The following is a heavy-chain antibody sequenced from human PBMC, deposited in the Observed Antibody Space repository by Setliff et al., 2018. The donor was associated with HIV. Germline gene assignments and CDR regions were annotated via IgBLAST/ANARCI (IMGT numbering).Heavy chain of an antibody. V-gene: IGHV4-39*07. CDR3: ATCRHRPSNWFDP. Sequence: PSETLSLTCAVSGGSVSSPSYYWGWIRQPPGKGLEWIGSVYNSGTTFKNPSLKSRVSISVDRSGNQFSLRLTSVTAADTAVYYCATCRHRPSNWFDPWGQGTVVTVSS. CDR1: GGSVSSPSYY. J-gene: IGHJ5*02. CDR2: VYNSGTT.